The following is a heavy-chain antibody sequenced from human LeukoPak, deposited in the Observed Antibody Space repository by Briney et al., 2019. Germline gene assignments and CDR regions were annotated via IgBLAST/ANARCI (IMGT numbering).Heavy chain of an antibody. CDR3: TTELRWVGEFPDY. J-gene: IGHJ4*02. Sequence: PGGSLRLSCAASGFTFSNAWMTWVRQAPGKGLEWVGRIKSKTDGGTTEYGAPVKGRFTISRDDSKDTLYLQMNSLKTEDTAVYYCTTELRWVGEFPDYWGQGTLVTVSS. CDR2: IKSKTDGGTT. V-gene: IGHV3-15*01. CDR1: GFTFSNAW. D-gene: IGHD3-10*01.